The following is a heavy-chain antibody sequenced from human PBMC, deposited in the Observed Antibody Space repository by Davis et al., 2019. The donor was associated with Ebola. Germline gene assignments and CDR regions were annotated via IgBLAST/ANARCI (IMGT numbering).Heavy chain of an antibody. CDR2: IYWDDDK. V-gene: IGHV2-5*02. CDR3: AHRPVGYNWNDVDWFDP. CDR1: GFPLSTSGVG. D-gene: IGHD1-20*01. J-gene: IGHJ5*02. Sequence: SGPTLAKPTQTLTLTCTFSGFPLSTSGVGVGWIRQPPGKALEWLALIYWDDDKRYSPSLKSRLTITKDTSKNQVVLTMTNMDPVDTATYYCAHRPVGYNWNDVDWFDPWGQGTLVTVSS.